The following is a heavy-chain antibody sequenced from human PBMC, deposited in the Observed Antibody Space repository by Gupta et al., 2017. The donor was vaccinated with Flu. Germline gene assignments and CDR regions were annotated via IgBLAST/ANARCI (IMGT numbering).Heavy chain of an antibody. J-gene: IGHJ6*02. Sequence: EVQLVESGGGLVKPGGSLRLSCAASGFTFSSYSMNWVRQAPGKGLEWVSSISSSSSYIYYADSVKGRFTISRDNAKNSLYLQMNSLRAEDTAVYYCARGGYSSGWYQGHGMDVWGQGTTVTVSS. CDR1: GFTFSSYS. V-gene: IGHV3-21*01. CDR3: ARGGYSSGWYQGHGMDV. D-gene: IGHD6-19*01. CDR2: ISSSSSYI.